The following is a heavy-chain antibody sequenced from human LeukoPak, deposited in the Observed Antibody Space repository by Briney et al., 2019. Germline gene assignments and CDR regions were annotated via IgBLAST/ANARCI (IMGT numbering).Heavy chain of an antibody. CDR2: ITPSGDST. Sequence: ASVKVSCKASGDTFSSYYMHWVRQAPGQGLEWMGIITPSGDSTNYAQKFQGRVTMTRDTSTSTVYMELSSLRSEDTAVYYCARGGFYHHYYYDSSGYYWDYWGQGTLVTVSS. V-gene: IGHV1-46*01. CDR3: ARGGFYHHYYYDSSGYYWDY. D-gene: IGHD3-22*01. J-gene: IGHJ4*02. CDR1: GDTFSSYY.